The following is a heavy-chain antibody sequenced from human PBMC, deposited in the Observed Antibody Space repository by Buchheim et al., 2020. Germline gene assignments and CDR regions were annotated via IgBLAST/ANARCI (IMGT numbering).Heavy chain of an antibody. J-gene: IGHJ4*02. CDR3: ASGTILWFRTIDF. CDR2: AYYTGTT. D-gene: IGHD3-10*01. Sequence: QLQLQESGPGLVKPSETLSLTCFVSGDSIGSSSYYWGWVRQSPGKGLEWIAIAYYTGTTFYNPSLKSRVTISIDTSKSQFSLKMNSVTAADTAVYYCASGTILWFRTIDFWGQGAL. V-gene: IGHV4-39*01. CDR1: GDSIGSSSYY.